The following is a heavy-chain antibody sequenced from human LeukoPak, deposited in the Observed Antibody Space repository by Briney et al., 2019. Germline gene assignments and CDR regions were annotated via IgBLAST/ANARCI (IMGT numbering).Heavy chain of an antibody. CDR3: TTSEVGATSLDY. V-gene: IGHV3-15*01. CDR2: IKSKTDGGTT. CDR1: GFTFSNAW. D-gene: IGHD1-26*01. Sequence: PGGSLRLSCAASGFTFSNAWMSWVRQAPGKGLEWVGRIKSKTDGGTTDYAAPVKGRFTISRDDSKNTLYLQMNSPKTEDTAVYYCTTSEVGATSLDYWGQGTLVTVSS. J-gene: IGHJ4*02.